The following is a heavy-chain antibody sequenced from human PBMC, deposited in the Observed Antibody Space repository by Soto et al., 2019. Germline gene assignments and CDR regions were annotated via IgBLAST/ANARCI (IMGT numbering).Heavy chain of an antibody. CDR2: IIPIFGTA. Sequence: GASVKVSCKASGGTFSSYAISWVRQAPGQGLEWMGGIIPIFGTANYAQKFQGRVTITADESTSTAYMALSSLRSDDTAVYYCAGNYYCRSSSCQLKRYYFDFWGQGTLVTVSS. CDR1: GGTFSSYA. CDR3: AGNYYCRSSSCQLKRYYFDF. J-gene: IGHJ4*02. D-gene: IGHD2-2*01. V-gene: IGHV1-69*13.